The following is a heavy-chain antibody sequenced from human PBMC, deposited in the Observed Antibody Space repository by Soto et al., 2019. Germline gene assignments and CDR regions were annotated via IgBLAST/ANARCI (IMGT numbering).Heavy chain of an antibody. CDR3: ARGTGDFGYYFDY. Sequence: SETLSLTCAVSGYSITSGYYWGWIRQPPGKGLEWIGNIRHSGSTYYNPSLKSRVAISIDTSKNHFSLNLSSVTAADTAVYYCARGTGDFGYYFDYWGQGALVTVSS. V-gene: IGHV4-38-2*01. D-gene: IGHD7-27*01. CDR1: GYSITSGYY. CDR2: IRHSGST. J-gene: IGHJ4*02.